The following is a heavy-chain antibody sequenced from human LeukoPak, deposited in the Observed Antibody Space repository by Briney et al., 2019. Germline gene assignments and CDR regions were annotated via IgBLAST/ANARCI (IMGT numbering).Heavy chain of an antibody. CDR2: ISWNSGSI. Sequence: GGSLRLSCAASGFTFDDYAMHWVRQAPGKGLEWVSGISWNSGSIGYADSVKGRFTISRDNAKNSLYLQTNSLRAKDMALYYCVKASDYGCPYYFDYWGQGTMVTVSS. V-gene: IGHV3-9*03. D-gene: IGHD4-17*01. J-gene: IGHJ4*02. CDR3: VKASDYGCPYYFDY. CDR1: GFTFDDYA.